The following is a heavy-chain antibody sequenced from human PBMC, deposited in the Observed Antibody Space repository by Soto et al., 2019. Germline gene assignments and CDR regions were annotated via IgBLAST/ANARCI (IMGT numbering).Heavy chain of an antibody. J-gene: IGHJ4*02. CDR2: IYPGDSDT. D-gene: IGHD6-19*01. CDR3: ARWYSSGLYYLDY. V-gene: IGHV5-51*01. Sequence: GESLKISCKGSGYSFTSYWIAWVRQMPGKGLECMGIIYPGDSDTRYSPSFQGQVTISADKSSAYLQWNSLEASDTTMYYCARWYSSGLYYLDYWGQGTLVTVSS. CDR1: GYSFTSYW.